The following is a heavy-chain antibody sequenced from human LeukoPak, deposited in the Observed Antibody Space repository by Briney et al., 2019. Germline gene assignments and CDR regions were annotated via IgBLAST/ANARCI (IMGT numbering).Heavy chain of an antibody. D-gene: IGHD6-19*01. CDR3: AKDSSGGFDY. CDR1: GFNFHDYA. Sequence: GGSLRLSCAASGFNFHDYAMHWVRQAPGKGLEWVSGISWNSGSIGYADSVKGRFTISRDNAKNSLYLQMNSLRAEDTALYYCAKDSSGGFDYWGQGTLVTVSS. J-gene: IGHJ4*02. V-gene: IGHV3-9*01. CDR2: ISWNSGSI.